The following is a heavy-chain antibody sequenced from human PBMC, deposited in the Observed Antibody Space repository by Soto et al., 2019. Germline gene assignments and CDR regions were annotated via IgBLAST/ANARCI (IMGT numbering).Heavy chain of an antibody. Sequence: GESLKISCQASGYSFTTYWISWVRQMPGKGLEWMGIIYPGDSNTRYRPSFQGQVTISADKSISTAYLQWRSLKASDTAMFYCSRRGRGIGGYYYGMDVWGQGTTVTVSS. V-gene: IGHV5-51*01. J-gene: IGHJ6*02. CDR1: GYSFTTYW. CDR3: SRRGRGIGGYYYGMDV. D-gene: IGHD3-16*01. CDR2: IYPGDSNT.